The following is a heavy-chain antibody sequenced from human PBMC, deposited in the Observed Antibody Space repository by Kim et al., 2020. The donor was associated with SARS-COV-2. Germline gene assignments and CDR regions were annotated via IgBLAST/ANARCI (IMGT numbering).Heavy chain of an antibody. J-gene: IGHJ4*02. V-gene: IGHV4-59*13. Sequence: SETLSLTCTVSGGSISSYYWSWIRQPPGKGLEWIGYIYYSGSTNYNPSSKSGFTISVDTSKNQFSLKLSSVTAADTAVYYCARANRGYSYGYVLHYWGQGTLVTVSS. D-gene: IGHD5-18*01. CDR1: GGSISSYY. CDR3: ARANRGYSYGYVLHY. CDR2: IYYSGST.